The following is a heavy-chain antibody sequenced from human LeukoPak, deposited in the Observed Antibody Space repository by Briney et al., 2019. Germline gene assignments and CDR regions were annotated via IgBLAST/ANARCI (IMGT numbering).Heavy chain of an antibody. V-gene: IGHV3-23*01. D-gene: IGHD3-3*01. Sequence: GGSLRLSCAASGFTFSSYAMSWVRQAPGKGLEWVSAISGSGGSTYYADSVKGRFTISRDNSKNTLYLQMSSLRAEDTAVYYCAKVGHYDFWSGYSVHFDYWGQGTLVTVSS. J-gene: IGHJ4*02. CDR3: AKVGHYDFWSGYSVHFDY. CDR1: GFTFSSYA. CDR2: ISGSGGST.